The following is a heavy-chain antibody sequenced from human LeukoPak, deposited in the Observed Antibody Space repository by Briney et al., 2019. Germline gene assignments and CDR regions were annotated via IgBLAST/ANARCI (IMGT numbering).Heavy chain of an antibody. CDR3: ARVGLDTAMVPVYWFDP. V-gene: IGHV3-11*04. CDR2: ISSSGSTI. J-gene: IGHJ5*02. CDR1: GFTFSDYY. Sequence: GGSLRLSCAASGFTFSDYYMSWIRQAPGKGLEWVSYISSSGSTIYYADSVKGRFTISRDNAKNSLYLQMNSLRAEDTAVYYCARVGLDTAMVPVYWFDPWGQGTLVTVSS. D-gene: IGHD5-18*01.